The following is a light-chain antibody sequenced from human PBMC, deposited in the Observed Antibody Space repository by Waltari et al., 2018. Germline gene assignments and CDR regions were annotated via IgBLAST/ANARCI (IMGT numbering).Light chain of an antibody. CDR2: DAS. Sequence: EIMLTQSPGTLSLSPGERATLSCRASQSISKYLAWYQQKPGTAPRLLIYDASVRATGIPDRFSGSGSGTDFSLTISRLEPEDFAVYYCQKYGTLPATFGQGTKVEIK. V-gene: IGKV3-20*01. J-gene: IGKJ1*01. CDR1: QSISKY. CDR3: QKYGTLPAT.